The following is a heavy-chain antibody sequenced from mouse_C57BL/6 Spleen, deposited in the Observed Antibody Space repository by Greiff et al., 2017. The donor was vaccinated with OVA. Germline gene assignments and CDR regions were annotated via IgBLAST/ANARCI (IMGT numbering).Heavy chain of an antibody. J-gene: IGHJ2*01. Sequence: EVNVVESEGGLVQPGSSMKLSCTASGFTFSDYYMAWVRQVPEKGLEWVANINYDGSSTYYLDSLKSRFIISRDNAKNILYLQMSSLKSEDTATYYCAREHYGSSYLDYWGQGTTLTVSS. CDR1: GFTFSDYY. CDR3: AREHYGSSYLDY. V-gene: IGHV5-16*01. CDR2: INYDGSST. D-gene: IGHD1-1*01.